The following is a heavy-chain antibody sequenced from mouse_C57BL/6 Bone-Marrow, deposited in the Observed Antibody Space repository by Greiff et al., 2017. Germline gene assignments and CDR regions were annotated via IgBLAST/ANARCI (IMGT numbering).Heavy chain of an antibody. V-gene: IGHV1-50*01. CDR1: GYTFTSYW. CDR3: ARSNH. Sequence: QVQLQQPGAELVKPGASVKLSCKASGYTFTSYWMQWVKQRPGQGLEWIGEIDPSDSYTNYNQKFKGKATLTVDTSSSTAYMQRSSLTSEDSAVYYCARSNHWGQGTLVTVSA. J-gene: IGHJ3*01. CDR2: IDPSDSYT.